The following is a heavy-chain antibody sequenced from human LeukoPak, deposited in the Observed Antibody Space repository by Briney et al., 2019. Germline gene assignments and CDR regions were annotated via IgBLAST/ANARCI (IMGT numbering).Heavy chain of an antibody. CDR1: GFTFSSYD. V-gene: IGHV3-30-3*01. D-gene: IGHD4-23*01. Sequence: PGGSLRLSCAASGFTFSSYDMHWVHQAPGKGLEWVAVTSYDGSNKDYADSVKGRFTISRDNSKTTLYVQMNSLRVEDAAVYYCVLGHYGGLFDNWGQGTLVTVSS. J-gene: IGHJ4*02. CDR2: TSYDGSNK. CDR3: VLGHYGGLFDN.